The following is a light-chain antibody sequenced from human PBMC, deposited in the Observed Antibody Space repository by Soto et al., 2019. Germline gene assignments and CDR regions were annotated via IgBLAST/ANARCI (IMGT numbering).Light chain of an antibody. J-gene: IGLJ2*01. CDR3: SSYTSSSTPV. CDR1: SSDVGGYNS. V-gene: IGLV2-14*01. Sequence: QSVLTQPASVSGSPGQSITISCTGTSSDVGGYNSVSWYQQHPGKAPKLMIYDVSNRPSGVSNRFSGSKSDNTASLTISGLEAEDEADYYCSSYTSSSTPVFGGGTKLTVL. CDR2: DVS.